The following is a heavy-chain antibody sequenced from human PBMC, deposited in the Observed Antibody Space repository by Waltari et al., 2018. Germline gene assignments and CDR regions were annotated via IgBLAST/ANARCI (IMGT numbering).Heavy chain of an antibody. CDR3: ARGDRIAVAGYFDL. Sequence: QVQLQESGPGLVKPSETLSLTCTVSGGSISSYYWSWIRQPPGKGLEWIGYLYYSGNTNYHPSLKSRVTISVDTSKNQCSLKLSSVTAADTAVYYCARGDRIAVAGYFDLWGRGTLVTVSS. CDR2: LYYSGNT. CDR1: GGSISSYY. J-gene: IGHJ2*01. D-gene: IGHD6-19*01. V-gene: IGHV4-59*01.